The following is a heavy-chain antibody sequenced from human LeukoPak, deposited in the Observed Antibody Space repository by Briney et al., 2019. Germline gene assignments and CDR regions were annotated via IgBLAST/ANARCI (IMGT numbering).Heavy chain of an antibody. Sequence: SETLSLTCAVSGGSISSYYWSWIRQPPGKGLEWIGDIYYSGSTNYNPSLKSRVTISVDTSKNQFSLKLSSVTAADTAVYYCAREDVEVATGGAAVWYFDLWGRGTLVTVTS. J-gene: IGHJ2*01. CDR2: IYYSGST. V-gene: IGHV4-59*01. CDR3: AREDVEVATGGAAVWYFDL. CDR1: GGSISSYY. D-gene: IGHD5-24*01.